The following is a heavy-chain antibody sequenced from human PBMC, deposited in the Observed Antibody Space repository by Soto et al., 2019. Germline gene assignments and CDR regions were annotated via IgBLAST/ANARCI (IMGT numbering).Heavy chain of an antibody. CDR2: VYHSGNT. Sequence: TLSLTCTVSGGSIINHYWSWFRQPPGKGLEWIGYVYHSGNTNYNPSLESRVTISVDTSKNQFSLKLRSVTAADTAVYYCARAGSSSWFDPWGQGTMVTVSS. J-gene: IGHJ5*02. CDR1: GGSIINHY. CDR3: ARAGSSSWFDP. V-gene: IGHV4-59*11. D-gene: IGHD6-13*01.